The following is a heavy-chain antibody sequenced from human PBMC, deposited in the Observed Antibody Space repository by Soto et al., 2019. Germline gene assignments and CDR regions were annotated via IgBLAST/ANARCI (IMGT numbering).Heavy chain of an antibody. CDR1: GGTFSSYT. J-gene: IGHJ6*03. V-gene: IGHV1-69*04. Sequence: GASVNVSCKASGGTFSSYTISWVRQAPGQGLEWMGRIIPILGIANYAQKFQGRVTITADKSTSTAYMELSSLRSEDTAVYYCAREEVLRYPGGHYYYYMDVWGKGTTVTVSS. D-gene: IGHD2-8*02. CDR3: AREEVLRYPGGHYYYYMDV. CDR2: IIPILGIA.